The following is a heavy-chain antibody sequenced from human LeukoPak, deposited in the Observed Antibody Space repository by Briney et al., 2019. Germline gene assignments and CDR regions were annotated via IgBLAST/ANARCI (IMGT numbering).Heavy chain of an antibody. Sequence: SETLSLTCTVSGDSISTYYWSWIRQPPGKGLEWIGYIYYSGSTNYNPSLKSRVTISVDTSRNQFSLKLSSVTAADTAVYYCARGGYRPDYWGQGTLVTVSS. J-gene: IGHJ4*02. V-gene: IGHV4-59*08. D-gene: IGHD1-26*01. CDR1: GDSISTYY. CDR3: ARGGYRPDY. CDR2: IYYSGST.